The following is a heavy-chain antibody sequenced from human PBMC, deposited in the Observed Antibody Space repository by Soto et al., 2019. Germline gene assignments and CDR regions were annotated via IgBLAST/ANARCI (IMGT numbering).Heavy chain of an antibody. D-gene: IGHD5-18*01. CDR1: GGSISSYY. Sequence: SETLSLTCTVSGGSISSYYWSWIRQPPGKGLEWIGYIYYSGSTNYNPSLKSRVTISVDTSKNQFSLKLSSVTAADTAVYYCARERNTAGFDYWGQGTLVTVSS. CDR3: ARERNTAGFDY. V-gene: IGHV4-59*01. CDR2: IYYSGST. J-gene: IGHJ4*02.